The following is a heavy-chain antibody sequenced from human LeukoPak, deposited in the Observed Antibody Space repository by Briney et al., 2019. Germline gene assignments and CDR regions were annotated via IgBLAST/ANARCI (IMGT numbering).Heavy chain of an antibody. CDR1: GFTFSSYS. Sequence: KPGGSLRLSCAASGFTFSSYSMNWVRQAPGKGLEWVSSISSSSYIYYADSVKGRFTISRDNAKNSLYLQMNSLRAEDTAVYYCARDDRLVLRYFDWLLFFDYWGQGTLVTVSS. CDR2: ISSSSYI. J-gene: IGHJ4*02. V-gene: IGHV3-21*01. D-gene: IGHD3-9*01. CDR3: ARDDRLVLRYFDWLLFFDY.